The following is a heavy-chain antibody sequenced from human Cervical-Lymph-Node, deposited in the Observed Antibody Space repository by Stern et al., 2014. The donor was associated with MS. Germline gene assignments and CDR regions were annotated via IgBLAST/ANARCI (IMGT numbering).Heavy chain of an antibody. CDR1: GYTFTNYD. V-gene: IGHV1-8*01. CDR3: ARSDYGDWDS. D-gene: IGHD4-17*01. Sequence: VQLVESGAEVRKPGASVKVSCKASGYTFTNYDIHWVRQATGQGLEWMGWMNPSSGHTAYAQNFQGRVTMTRVTSRSTAYMELSSLRSEDTALYYCARSDYGDWDSWGQGTLVTVSS. CDR2: MNPSSGHT. J-gene: IGHJ4*02.